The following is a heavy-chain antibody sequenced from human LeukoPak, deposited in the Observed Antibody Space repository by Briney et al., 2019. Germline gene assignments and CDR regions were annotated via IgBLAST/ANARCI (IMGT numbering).Heavy chain of an antibody. D-gene: IGHD3-10*01. CDR3: GRHAYGGSPPLS. J-gene: IGHJ4*02. CDR1: GFTVRDGY. CDR2: IYVSGTT. Sequence: PGGSLRLSCAASGFTVRDGYMSWVRQAPGKRLEWLAFIYVSGTTFYAASVKGRFTISRDNAKNTVYLQMNNLGAEDTALYYCGRHAYGGSPPLSWGQGALVTVSS. V-gene: IGHV3-53*01.